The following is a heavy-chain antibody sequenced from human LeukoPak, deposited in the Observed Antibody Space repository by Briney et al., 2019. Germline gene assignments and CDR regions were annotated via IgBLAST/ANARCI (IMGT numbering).Heavy chain of an antibody. Sequence: ASVKVSCKASGYTFTSYGISRVRQAPGQGLEWMGGIIPIFGTANYAQKFQGRVTITADESTSTAYMELSSLRSEDTAVYYCARAGARNYDSSGYHPYYFDYWGQGTLVTVSS. J-gene: IGHJ4*02. CDR1: GYTFTSYG. CDR2: IIPIFGTA. V-gene: IGHV1-69*13. CDR3: ARAGARNYDSSGYHPYYFDY. D-gene: IGHD3-22*01.